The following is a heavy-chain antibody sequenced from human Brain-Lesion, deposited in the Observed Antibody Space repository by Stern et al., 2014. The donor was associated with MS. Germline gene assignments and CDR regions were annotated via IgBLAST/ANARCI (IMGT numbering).Heavy chain of an antibody. V-gene: IGHV4-39*01. Sequence: QVQLQESGPGLVKPSETLSLTCTVAGGSVSSTSYAWAWIRQPPGKGLEWIGTIYYSGNTYYSPALKSRLTIPLPRPKNQFPRQLGSLTAADTAVYYCAGEEDIRYCSGGSCTGNWFDPWGQGTLVTVSS. CDR2: IYYSGNT. CDR1: GGSVSSTSYA. J-gene: IGHJ5*02. CDR3: AGEEDIRYCSGGSCTGNWFDP. D-gene: IGHD2-15*01.